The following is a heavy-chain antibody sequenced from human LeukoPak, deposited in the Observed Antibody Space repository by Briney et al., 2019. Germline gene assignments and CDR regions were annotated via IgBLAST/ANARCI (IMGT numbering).Heavy chain of an antibody. Sequence: ASVKVSCKASGYTFNGYYIHWVRQAPGQGLEWMGWNNPNNGGTNYAQKFQGRVTMTRDTSISTAYMELSTLRFDDTAVYYCATPGGDSSGYSYDYWGQGTLVTVSS. CDR1: GYTFNGYY. CDR3: ATPGGDSSGYSYDY. V-gene: IGHV1-2*02. D-gene: IGHD3-22*01. CDR2: NNPNNGGT. J-gene: IGHJ4*02.